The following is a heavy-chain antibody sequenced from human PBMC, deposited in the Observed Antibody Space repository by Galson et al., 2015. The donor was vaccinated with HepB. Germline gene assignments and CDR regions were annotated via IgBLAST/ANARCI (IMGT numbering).Heavy chain of an antibody. D-gene: IGHD5-24*01. Sequence: SVKVSCKASGYTFTSYGISWVRQAPGQGLEWMGWISAYNGNTNYAQKLQGRVTMTTDTSTSTAYMELRSLRSDDTAVYYCARDWDGYGIPQCGYWGQGTLVTVSS. CDR2: ISAYNGNT. CDR3: ARDWDGYGIPQCGY. V-gene: IGHV1-18*04. J-gene: IGHJ4*02. CDR1: GYTFTSYG.